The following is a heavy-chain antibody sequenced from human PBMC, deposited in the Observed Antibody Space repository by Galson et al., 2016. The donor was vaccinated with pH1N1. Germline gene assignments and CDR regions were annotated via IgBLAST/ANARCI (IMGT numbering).Heavy chain of an antibody. V-gene: IGHV1-18*01. CDR1: GYIFSSYG. J-gene: IGHJ4*02. CDR3: ARMSGSSRYLDY. Sequence: SVKVSCKASGYIFSSYGISWVRQAPGKGLEWMGWISGYNGNTKYEQKIQGRVSMTIDTSTSTVYVELRSLRSDDTALYYCARMSGSSRYLDYWGQGTLVTVSS. CDR2: ISGYNGNT. D-gene: IGHD1-26*01.